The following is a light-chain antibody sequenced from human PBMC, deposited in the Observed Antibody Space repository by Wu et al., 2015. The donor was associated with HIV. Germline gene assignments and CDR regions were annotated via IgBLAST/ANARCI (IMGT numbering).Light chain of an antibody. Sequence: EIVLTQSPATLSLSPGERATLSCRASQSVSSYLAWYQQKPGQAPRLLIYDASNRATGIPARFSGSGSGTHFTLTISSLEPEDFAVYYCQHHSNWPPFTFGQGTKLEIK. CDR2: DAS. CDR3: QHHSNWPPFT. V-gene: IGKV3-11*01. J-gene: IGKJ2*01. CDR1: QSVSSY.